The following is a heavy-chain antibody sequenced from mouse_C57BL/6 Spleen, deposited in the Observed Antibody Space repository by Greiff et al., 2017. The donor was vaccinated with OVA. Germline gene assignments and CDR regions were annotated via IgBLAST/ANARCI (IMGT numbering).Heavy chain of an antibody. CDR3: AREITGFAY. J-gene: IGHJ3*01. CDR2: IHPNSGST. D-gene: IGHD1-3*01. Sequence: VQLQQPGAELVKPGASVKLSCKASGYTFTSYWMHWVKQRPGQGLEWIGMIHPNSGSTNYYEKFKSKATLTVDKSSSTAYMQLSSLTSEDSAVYYCAREITGFAYWGQGTLVTVSA. V-gene: IGHV1-64*01. CDR1: GYTFTSYW.